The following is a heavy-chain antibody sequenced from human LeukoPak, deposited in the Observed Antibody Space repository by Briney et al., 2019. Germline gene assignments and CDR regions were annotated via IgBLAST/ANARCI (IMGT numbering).Heavy chain of an antibody. Sequence: ASVKVSCKASGYTFTGYYMHWVRQAPGQGLEWMGWINPNSGGTNYAQKFQGRVTMTRDTSISTAYMELSRLRSDDTAVYYCATGRAAAGTWLPDYWGQGTLVTVSS. D-gene: IGHD6-13*01. CDR1: GYTFTGYY. J-gene: IGHJ4*02. V-gene: IGHV1-2*02. CDR3: ATGRAAAGTWLPDY. CDR2: INPNSGGT.